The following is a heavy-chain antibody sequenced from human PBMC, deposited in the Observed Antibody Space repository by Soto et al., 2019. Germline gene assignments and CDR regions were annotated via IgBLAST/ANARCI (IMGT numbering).Heavy chain of an antibody. D-gene: IGHD6-19*01. CDR3: ARDCAYALDVAGYFDF. CDR2: VYRSGAA. V-gene: IGHV4-38-2*02. J-gene: IGHJ4*01. CDR1: GYSISTGYY. Sequence: SETLSLTCTVSGYSISTGYYWAWVRQSPGKGLEWIGSVYRSGAAYYSPTLKSRVTISVDTSKNQFSLHLKSVTAADAAVYYCARDCAYALDVAGYFDFLGPGTPVTVSS.